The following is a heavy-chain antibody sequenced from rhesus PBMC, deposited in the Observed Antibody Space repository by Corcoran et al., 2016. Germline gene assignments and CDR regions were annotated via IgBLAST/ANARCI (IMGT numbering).Heavy chain of an antibody. D-gene: IGHD3-3*01. Sequence: EVQLVQSGAEVKRPGESLRISCKTAGYSFTSSWTSWVCQMAGKGLEWMENIYPVDSDTRYSPSFQGQVTISADKSISATSLQWSSLKASDTATYYCAKSVYNIWTGYYTDWYFDLWGPGTPITISS. CDR1: GYSFTSSW. CDR2: IYPVDSDT. J-gene: IGHJ2*01. CDR3: AKSVYNIWTGYYTDWYFDL. V-gene: IGHV5S1*01.